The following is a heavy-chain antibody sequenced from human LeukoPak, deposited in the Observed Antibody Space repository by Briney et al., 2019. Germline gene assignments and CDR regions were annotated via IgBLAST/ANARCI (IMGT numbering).Heavy chain of an antibody. J-gene: IGHJ6*03. V-gene: IGHV1-18*01. Sequence: GASVKVSCKASGYTFTSYGISWVRQAPGQGLEWMGWISAYNGNTNYAQKLQGRVTMTTDTSTSTAYMELRSLRSDDTAGYYCARVVGTPYYDFWSGSYYMDVWGKGTTVTVSS. CDR3: ARVVGTPYYDFWSGSYYMDV. D-gene: IGHD3-3*01. CDR1: GYTFTSYG. CDR2: ISAYNGNT.